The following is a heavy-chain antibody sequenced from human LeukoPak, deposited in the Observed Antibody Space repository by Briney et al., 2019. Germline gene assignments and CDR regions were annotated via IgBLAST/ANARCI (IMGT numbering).Heavy chain of an antibody. Sequence: ASVKVSCKASGYTSTSYYIHWVRQAPGQGLEWMGVISPSGGSTTYAHKFQGRVTMTRDTSTSTVYMEPSSLRSEDTAVYYCARSYESGGKLAHPDYWGQGTLVTVSS. D-gene: IGHD3-22*01. CDR1: GYTSTSYY. J-gene: IGHJ4*02. V-gene: IGHV1-46*01. CDR2: ISPSGGST. CDR3: ARSYESGGKLAHPDY.